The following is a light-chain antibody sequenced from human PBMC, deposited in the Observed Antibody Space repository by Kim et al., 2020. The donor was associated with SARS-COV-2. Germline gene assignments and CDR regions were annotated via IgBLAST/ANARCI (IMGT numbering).Light chain of an antibody. Sequence: SYELTQPPSVSVAPGQTAKITCGGNNVGNKFVYWYQQKPGQAPVLVISYNSDRPSGIPERLSGSNSGNTATLTISRVEAGDEADYYCQVWDSSSDDIVVFGGGTQLTVL. CDR1: NVGNKF. J-gene: IGLJ2*01. CDR2: YNS. V-gene: IGLV3-21*01. CDR3: QVWDSSSDDIVV.